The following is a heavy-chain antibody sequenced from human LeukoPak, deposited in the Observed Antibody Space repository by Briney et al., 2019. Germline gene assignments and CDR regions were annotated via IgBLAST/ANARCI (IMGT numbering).Heavy chain of an antibody. Sequence: GGSLRLSCVVCGLNFDIFAMHWVRQPLGKGLERVAVISHDGITKYYADSMKGRITISRDNSKNTLFLQMNNLRSEDTAVYFCARPSPPGDGYNPPDHWGQGTLVTVSS. CDR3: ARPSPPGDGYNPPDH. CDR2: ISHDGITK. V-gene: IGHV3-30*04. D-gene: IGHD5-24*01. CDR1: GLNFDIFA. J-gene: IGHJ4*02.